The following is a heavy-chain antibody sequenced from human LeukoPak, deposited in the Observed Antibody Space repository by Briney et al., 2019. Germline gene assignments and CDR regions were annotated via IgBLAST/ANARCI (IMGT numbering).Heavy chain of an antibody. J-gene: IGHJ4*02. CDR2: IYSGDST. D-gene: IGHD6-19*01. CDR3: AMIRSGWYFDY. Sequence: GGSLRLSCAASGITVSSNYMNWVRQAPGKGLEWISVIYSGDSTYYTDSVKGRFTISRDNSKNTLYLQMDSLRAEDTAVYYCAMIRSGWYFDYWGQGTLVTVSS. V-gene: IGHV3-66*01. CDR1: GITVSSNY.